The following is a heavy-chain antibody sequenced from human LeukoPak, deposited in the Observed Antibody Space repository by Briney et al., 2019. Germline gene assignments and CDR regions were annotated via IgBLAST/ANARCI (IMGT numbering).Heavy chain of an antibody. D-gene: IGHD5-12*01. V-gene: IGHV1-8*01. CDR2: MNPNSGNT. CDR1: GYTFTSYD. CDR3: ARAEAWLRLNSYYYMDV. J-gene: IGHJ6*03. Sequence: ASVKVSCKASGYTFTSYDINWVRQAAGQGLEWMGWMNPNSGNTGYAQKFQGRVTMTRNTSRSTAYMELSSLRSEDTAVYYCARAEAWLRLNSYYYMDVWGKGTTVTISS.